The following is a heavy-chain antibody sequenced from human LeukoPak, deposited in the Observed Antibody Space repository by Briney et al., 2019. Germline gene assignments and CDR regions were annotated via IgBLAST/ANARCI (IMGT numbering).Heavy chain of an antibody. D-gene: IGHD6-13*01. CDR3: ARDMEDSSSWSINDY. CDR2: IRYDGSNK. Sequence: GGSLRLSCAASGFTFSSYGMHWVRQAPGKGLEWVAFIRYDGSNKYYADSVEGRFTISRDNAKNSLYLQMNSLRAEDTAVYYCARDMEDSSSWSINDYWGQGTLVTVSS. V-gene: IGHV3-30*02. CDR1: GFTFSSYG. J-gene: IGHJ4*02.